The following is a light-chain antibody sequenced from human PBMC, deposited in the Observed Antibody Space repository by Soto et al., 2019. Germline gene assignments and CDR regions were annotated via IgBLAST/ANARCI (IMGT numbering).Light chain of an antibody. CDR2: DVN. CDR3: CSYTGSYTRV. J-gene: IGLJ3*02. Sequence: QSALTQPRSVSGSPGQSVTISCTGTSSDVGGYNYVSWSQQHPGKAPKLMIYDVNKRPSGVPDRFSGSKSGNTASLTISGLQAEDEADYYCCSYTGSYTRVFGGGTQLTVL. CDR1: SSDVGGYNY. V-gene: IGLV2-11*01.